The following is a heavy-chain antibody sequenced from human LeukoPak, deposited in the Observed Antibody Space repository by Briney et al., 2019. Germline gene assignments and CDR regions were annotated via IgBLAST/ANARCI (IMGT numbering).Heavy chain of an antibody. CDR3: ARALYYYGTLGN. D-gene: IGHD3-10*01. CDR2: INPNSGGT. J-gene: IGHJ4*02. CDR1: GHTFTGYY. Sequence: ASVKVSCKASGHTFTGYYMHWVRQAPGQGLEWMGWINPNSGGTNYAQKFQGRVTMTRDTSISTAYMELSRLRSDDTAVYYCARALYYYGTLGNWGQGTLVTVSS. V-gene: IGHV1-2*02.